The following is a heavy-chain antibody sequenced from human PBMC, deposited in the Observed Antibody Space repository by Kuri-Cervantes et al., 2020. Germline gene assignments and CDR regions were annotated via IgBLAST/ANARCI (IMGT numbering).Heavy chain of an antibody. J-gene: IGHJ4*02. CDR2: ISYDGSNK. CDR1: GFTFSSYA. CDR3: ARDQFYYDSSGYYSGY. Sequence: GGSLRLSCAASGFTFSSYAMHWVRQAPGKGLEWVAVISYDGSNKYYADSVKGRFTISRDNAKNSLYLQMDSLRVEDTALYYCARDQFYYDSSGYYSGYWGQGTLVTVSS. V-gene: IGHV3-30-3*01. D-gene: IGHD3-22*01.